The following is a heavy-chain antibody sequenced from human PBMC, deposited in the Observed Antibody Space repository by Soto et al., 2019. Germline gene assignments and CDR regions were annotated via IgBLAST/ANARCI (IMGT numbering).Heavy chain of an antibody. D-gene: IGHD1-7*01. CDR3: SRGTSRFDYGLDV. CDR1: GFTFGDYA. V-gene: IGHV3-49*04. Sequence: GGSLRLSCTASGFTFGDYAMNWVRQAPGKGLEWVGFIGSNTYGGTTEYAASVKGRFTISRDDSRSIAYLQMNSLKPEDTAVYYCSRGTSRFDYGLDVWGQGTTVTVSS. J-gene: IGHJ6*02. CDR2: IGSNTYGGTT.